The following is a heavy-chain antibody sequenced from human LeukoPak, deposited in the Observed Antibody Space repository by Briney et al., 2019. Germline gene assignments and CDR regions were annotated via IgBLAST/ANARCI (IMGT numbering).Heavy chain of an antibody. CDR3: AREGGPYRPLDY. CDR2: VNLQGST. J-gene: IGHJ4*02. Sequence: PSETLSLTCGVSGGSITITNYWPWVRQPPGKGLEWIGEVNLQGSTNYNPSLMGRVAISVDTSENHISLQLTSVTAADTAVYYCAREGGPYRPLDYSGQGTLVTVSS. CDR1: GGSITITNY. V-gene: IGHV4-4*02.